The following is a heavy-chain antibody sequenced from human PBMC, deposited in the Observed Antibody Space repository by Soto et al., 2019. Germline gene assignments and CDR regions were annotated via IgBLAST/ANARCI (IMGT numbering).Heavy chain of an antibody. Sequence: QVQLQESGPGLVKPSQTLSLTCTVSGGSISSGGYYWSWIRQHPGKGLEWIGYIYYSGSTYYNPSLKIRITISVDTSKNQFSLKLSSVTAADTAVYYCARDRATVTTEYYFDYCGQGTLVTVSS. CDR1: GGSISSGGYY. J-gene: IGHJ4*02. CDR3: ARDRATVTTEYYFDY. V-gene: IGHV4-31*03. CDR2: IYYSGST. D-gene: IGHD4-17*01.